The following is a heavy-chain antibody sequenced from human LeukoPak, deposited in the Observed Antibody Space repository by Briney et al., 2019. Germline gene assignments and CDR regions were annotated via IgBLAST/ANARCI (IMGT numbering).Heavy chain of an antibody. V-gene: IGHV3-23*01. CDR2: IGGGGVST. CDR3: ASKPMAELDY. CDR1: GFTFSSYA. J-gene: IGHJ4*02. D-gene: IGHD5-24*01. Sequence: GGSLTLSCAASGFTFSSYAMSWVRQAPGKGLEWVSAIGGGGVSTYYADSVKGRFTISRDNSKNTLYLQMNSLRAEDTAIYFCASKPMAELDYWGQGTLVTVSS.